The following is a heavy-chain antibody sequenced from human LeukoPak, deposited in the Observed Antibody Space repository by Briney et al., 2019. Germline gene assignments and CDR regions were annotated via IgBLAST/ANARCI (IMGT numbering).Heavy chain of an antibody. CDR1: GYTFTGYY. Sequence: ASVKVSCKASGYTFTGYYMHWVRQAPGQGLEWMGWINPNSGGTNYAQKFQGRVTMTRDTSISIAYMELSRLRSDDTAVYYCASEMLLGSGSSPLDYWGQGTLVTVSS. CDR2: INPNSGGT. CDR3: ASEMLLGSGSSPLDY. J-gene: IGHJ4*02. D-gene: IGHD3-10*01. V-gene: IGHV1-2*02.